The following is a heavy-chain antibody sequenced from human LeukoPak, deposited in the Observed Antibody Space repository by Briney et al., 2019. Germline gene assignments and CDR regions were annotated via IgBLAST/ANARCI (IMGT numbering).Heavy chain of an antibody. CDR1: GFTFSSYS. V-gene: IGHV3-48*04. CDR3: ARDGAYYYDSSGYYYHDAFDI. D-gene: IGHD3-22*01. CDR2: ISSSSSTI. J-gene: IGHJ3*02. Sequence: PGGSLRLSCAASGFTFSSYSTNWVRQAPGKGLEWVSYISSSSSTIYYADSVKGRFTISRDNAKNSLYLQMNSLRAEDTAVYYCARDGAYYYDSSGYYYHDAFDIWGQGTMVTVSS.